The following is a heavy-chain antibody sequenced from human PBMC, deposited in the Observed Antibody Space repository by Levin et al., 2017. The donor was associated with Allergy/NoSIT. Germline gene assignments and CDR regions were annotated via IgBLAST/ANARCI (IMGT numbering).Heavy chain of an antibody. D-gene: IGHD6-19*01. CDR2: INHSGST. CDR3: ARCDGLYSGWYHLPRPHIFDY. J-gene: IGHJ4*02. Sequence: PSQTLSLTCAVYGGSFSGYYWSWIRQPPGKGLEWIGEINHSGSTNYNPSLKSRVTISVDTSKNQFSLKLSSVTAADTAVYYCARCDGLYSGWYHLPRPHIFDYWGQGTLVTVSS. V-gene: IGHV4-34*01. CDR1: GGSFSGYY.